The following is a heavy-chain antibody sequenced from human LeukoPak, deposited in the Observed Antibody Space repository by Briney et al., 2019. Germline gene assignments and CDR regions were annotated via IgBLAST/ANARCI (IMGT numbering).Heavy chain of an antibody. CDR3: ARYWGGEYSGYDRYYYYGMDV. CDR1: GDSISSYY. V-gene: IGHV4-59*01. D-gene: IGHD5-12*01. CDR2: IYYSGST. J-gene: IGHJ6*02. Sequence: PSETLSLTCTVSGDSISSYYSSWIRQPPGKGLEWIGYIYYSGSTNYNPSLKSRVTISVDTSKNQFSLKLSSVTAADTAVYYCARYWGGEYSGYDRYYYYGMDVWGQGTTVTVSS.